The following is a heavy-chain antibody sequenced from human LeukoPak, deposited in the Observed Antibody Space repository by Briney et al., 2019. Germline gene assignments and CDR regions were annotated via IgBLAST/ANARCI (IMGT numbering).Heavy chain of an antibody. J-gene: IGHJ3*02. V-gene: IGHV1-69*05. CDR3: AISRMWLSLHDASDI. D-gene: IGHD3-22*01. CDR2: IIPIFGTA. Sequence: SVKVSCKASGGTFSSYAISWVRQAPGQGLEWMGGIIPIFGTANYAQKFQGRVTITTDESTSTAYMELSSLRSEDTAVYYCAISRMWLSLHDASDIWGQGTMVTVSS. CDR1: GGTFSSYA.